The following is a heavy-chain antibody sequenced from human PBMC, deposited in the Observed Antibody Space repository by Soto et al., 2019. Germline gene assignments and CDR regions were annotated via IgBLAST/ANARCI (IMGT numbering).Heavy chain of an antibody. V-gene: IGHV4-4*07. D-gene: IGHD1-7*01. CDR3: GRESGETWDYEAS. CDR1: GGSISSYR. J-gene: IGHJ5*02. Sequence: SETLSLTCTVSGGSISSYRWSWIRQPAGKGLEWIGRLNTYGNTHYNPSLKSRVTVSVDTSRNQFFLTLRSVTAADSAVYHCGRESGETWDYEASWGQGTPVTV. CDR2: LNTYGNT.